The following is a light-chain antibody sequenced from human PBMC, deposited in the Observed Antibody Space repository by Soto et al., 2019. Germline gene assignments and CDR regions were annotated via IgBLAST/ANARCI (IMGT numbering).Light chain of an antibody. J-gene: IGKJ5*01. CDR2: KAS. CDR3: QQYGSSST. Sequence: IPMTQSPSTLSASVGDRVTITCRASQSISSWLAWYQQKPGKAPKVVIYKASILESGVPSRFSGSGSGTEFTLTISSLQPDDFAVYYCQQYGSSSTFGQGTRLEI. CDR1: QSISSW. V-gene: IGKV1-5*03.